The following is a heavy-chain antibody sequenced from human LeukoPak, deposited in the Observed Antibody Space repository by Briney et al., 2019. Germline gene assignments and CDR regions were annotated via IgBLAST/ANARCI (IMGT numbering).Heavy chain of an antibody. CDR1: GFTFSSYA. Sequence: PGGSLRLSCAASGFTFSSYAMSWVRQAPGKGLEWVSAISGSGGSIYYADSVKGRFTISRDNSKNTLYLQMNSLRAEDTAVYYCAKDPRRDYDILTGYYSDAFDIWGQGTMVTVSS. CDR3: AKDPRRDYDILTGYYSDAFDI. V-gene: IGHV3-23*01. D-gene: IGHD3-9*01. J-gene: IGHJ3*02. CDR2: ISGSGGSI.